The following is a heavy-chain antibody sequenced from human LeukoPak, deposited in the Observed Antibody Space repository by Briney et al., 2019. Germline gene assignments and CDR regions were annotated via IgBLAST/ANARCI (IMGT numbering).Heavy chain of an antibody. V-gene: IGHV4-39*07. D-gene: IGHD3-3*01. CDR3: ARGVAMAVYFQH. CDR2: IYYSGST. J-gene: IGHJ1*01. Sequence: SETLSLTCTVSGGSISSSSYYWGWIRQPPGKGLEWIGSIYYSGSTYYNPSLKSRVTISVDTSKNQFSLKLSSVTAADTAVYYCARGVAMAVYFQHWGQGTLVTVSS. CDR1: GGSISSSSYY.